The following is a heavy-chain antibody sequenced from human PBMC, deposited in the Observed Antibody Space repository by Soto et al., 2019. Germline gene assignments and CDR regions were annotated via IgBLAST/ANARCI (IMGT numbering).Heavy chain of an antibody. CDR1: GGSISSYY. V-gene: IGHV4-59*01. CDR3: AGSSGYYYPLDY. Sequence: SETLSLTCTVSGGSISSYYWSWIRQPPGKGLEWIGYIYYSGSSNYNPSLKSRVIISVDTSKNQFSLKLSSVTAADTAVYYCAGSSGYYYPLDYWGQGTLVTVSP. CDR2: IYYSGSS. D-gene: IGHD3-22*01. J-gene: IGHJ4*02.